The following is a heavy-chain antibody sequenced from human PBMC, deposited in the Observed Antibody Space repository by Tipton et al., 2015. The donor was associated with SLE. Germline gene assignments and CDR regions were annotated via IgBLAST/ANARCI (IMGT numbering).Heavy chain of an antibody. CDR3: ARDGATNYFDF. CDR2: INPNSGGT. D-gene: IGHD3-16*01. J-gene: IGHJ4*02. CDR1: GYTFTDYY. Sequence: QSGPKVKTPGASVKVSCKASGYTFTDYYMNWVRQAPGQGLEWMGRINPNSGGTNYAQKFQGRVTMTRDTSTSTVYMELSSLRSEGTAVYYWARDGATNYFDFWGQGTLVTVSS. V-gene: IGHV1-2*06.